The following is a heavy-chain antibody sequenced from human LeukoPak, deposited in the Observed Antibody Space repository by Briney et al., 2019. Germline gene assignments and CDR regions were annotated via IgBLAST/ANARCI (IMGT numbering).Heavy chain of an antibody. CDR1: VYSTSSGYY. CDR3: ARGGLTDHFDY. V-gene: IGHV4-38-2*01. D-gene: IGHD4/OR15-4a*01. Sequence: SETLSLTCALSVYSTSSGYYWGWIGQPPGKGLEWIGSIYHIGSTYYNPSLKSRVTILVDTSKNQFSLKLSSVTAADTAVYYCARGGLTDHFDYWGQGTLVTVSS. J-gene: IGHJ4*02. CDR2: IYHIGST.